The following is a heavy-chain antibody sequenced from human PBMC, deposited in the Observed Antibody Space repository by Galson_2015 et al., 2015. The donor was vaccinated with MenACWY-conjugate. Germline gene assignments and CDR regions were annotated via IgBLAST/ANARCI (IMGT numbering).Heavy chain of an antibody. D-gene: IGHD1-26*01. CDR1: GFTFSTYW. CDR2: IRQDGSQR. V-gene: IGHV3-7*01. Sequence: SLRLSCAASGFTFSTYWMVWVRQAPGKGLEWVADIRQDGSQRFYMDSVRGRFTISRDNAKNTLYLQMNSLRAEDTAVYYCARLGGNYRTPSHFDYWGQGTLVTVSS. CDR3: ARLGGNYRTPSHFDY. J-gene: IGHJ4*02.